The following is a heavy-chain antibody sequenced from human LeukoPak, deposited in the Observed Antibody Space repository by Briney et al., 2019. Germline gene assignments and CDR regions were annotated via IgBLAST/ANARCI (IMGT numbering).Heavy chain of an antibody. D-gene: IGHD5-24*01. J-gene: IGHJ3*02. Sequence: ASVKVSCKASGYTFTGYYIHWVRQAPGQGLEWMGWINPNSGGTRSAQKFQGRVTMTRDTSISTAYMELGTLKSDDTAVYYCARDLGGSNTKDAFDIWGQGTMVTVSS. CDR1: GYTFTGYY. CDR3: ARDLGGSNTKDAFDI. V-gene: IGHV1-2*02. CDR2: INPNSGGT.